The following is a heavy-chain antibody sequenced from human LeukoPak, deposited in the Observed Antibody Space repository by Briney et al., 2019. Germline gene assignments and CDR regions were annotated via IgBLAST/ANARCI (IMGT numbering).Heavy chain of an antibody. CDR1: GFTFSEYY. Sequence: GGSLRLSWAASGFTFSEYYMSWIRQAPGKGLGWVSSLSSSSSYIDYADSVKGRFTISRDNPKNTLYLQMNSLRAEDTAIYYCARIRDGYNDAYDIWGQGTVVTVPS. J-gene: IGHJ3*02. D-gene: IGHD5-24*01. V-gene: IGHV3-11*03. CDR3: ARIRDGYNDAYDI. CDR2: LSSSSSYI.